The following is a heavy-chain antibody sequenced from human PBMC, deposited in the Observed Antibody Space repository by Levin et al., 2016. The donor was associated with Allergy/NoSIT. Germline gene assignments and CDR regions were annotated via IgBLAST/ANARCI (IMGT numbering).Heavy chain of an antibody. D-gene: IGHD2-2*03. CDR3: ARVDVEVGRAFDI. CDR2: IIPIFGTA. Sequence: SVKVSCKASGGTFSSYAISWVRQAPGQGLEWMGGIIPIFGTANYAQKFQGRVTITADESTSTAYMELSSLRSEDTAVYYCARVDVEVGRAFDIWGQGTMVTVSS. CDR1: GGTFSSYA. V-gene: IGHV1-69*13. J-gene: IGHJ3*02.